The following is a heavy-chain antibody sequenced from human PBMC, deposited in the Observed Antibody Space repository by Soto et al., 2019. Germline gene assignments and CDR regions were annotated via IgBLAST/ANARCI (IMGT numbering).Heavy chain of an antibody. J-gene: IGHJ4*02. D-gene: IGHD3-10*01. V-gene: IGHV1-18*01. CDR3: AREVEGSYSPADF. Sequence: QVQLVQSGPEVKKPGASVTVSCKTSGYTFTDHGIDWVRQAPGQGLEWVGWVSSYNGNTNYAYNLKDRVIITTDASTSTAYMELRGLRSDDTAVYYCAREVEGSYSPADFWGQGTPVTVSS. CDR2: VSSYNGNT. CDR1: GYTFTDHG.